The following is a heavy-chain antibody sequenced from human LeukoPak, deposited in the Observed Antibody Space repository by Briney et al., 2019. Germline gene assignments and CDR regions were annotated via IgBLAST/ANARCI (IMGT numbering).Heavy chain of an antibody. Sequence: ASVKVSCKASGGTFSSYAISWVRQAPGQGLEWMGGIIPTFGTANYAQKFQGRVTITADESTSTAYMELSSLRSEDTAVYYCARGIFGVVIKYNYFDYWGQGTLVTVSS. V-gene: IGHV1-69*13. CDR1: GGTFSSYA. CDR2: IIPTFGTA. D-gene: IGHD3-3*01. J-gene: IGHJ4*02. CDR3: ARGIFGVVIKYNYFDY.